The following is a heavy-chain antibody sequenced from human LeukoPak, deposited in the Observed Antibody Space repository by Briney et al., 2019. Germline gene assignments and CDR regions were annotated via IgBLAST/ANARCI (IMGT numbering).Heavy chain of an antibody. Sequence: PGGSLRLSCEASGFTFSDYYMSWVRQAPGKGLEWVSYISSSSSYTKYADSVKGRFTISRDNAKNSLYLQVNSLRDEDTAVYYCARINSSRWYDFWGQGTLVTVSS. J-gene: IGHJ4*02. CDR3: ARINSSRWYDF. D-gene: IGHD6-13*01. V-gene: IGHV3-11*06. CDR1: GFTFSDYY. CDR2: ISSSSSYT.